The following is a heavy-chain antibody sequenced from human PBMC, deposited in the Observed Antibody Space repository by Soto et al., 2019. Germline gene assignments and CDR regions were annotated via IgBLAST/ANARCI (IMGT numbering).Heavy chain of an antibody. CDR2: IKQDGSEK. CDR3: ARARSYWDVWGSFPDY. V-gene: IGHV3-7*05. D-gene: IGHD3-16*01. CDR1: GFTFSSYW. J-gene: IGHJ4*02. Sequence: EVQLVESGGGLVQPGGSLRLSCAASGFTFSSYWMSWVRQAPGKGLEWVANIKQDGSEKYYVDSVKGRFTISRDNAKNSLYLQMNSLRAEDTAVYYCARARSYWDVWGSFPDYWGQGTLVTVSS.